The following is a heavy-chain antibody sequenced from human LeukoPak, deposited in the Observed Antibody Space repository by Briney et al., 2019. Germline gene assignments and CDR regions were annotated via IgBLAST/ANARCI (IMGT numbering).Heavy chain of an antibody. CDR2: ISWNSGSI. J-gene: IGHJ5*02. CDR1: GFTFDDYA. V-gene: IGHV3-9*03. D-gene: IGHD2-15*01. CDR3: AKGRQGCSGGSCYNWFDP. Sequence: PGRSLRLSCAASGFTFDDYAMHWVRQAPGKGLEWASGISWNSGSIGYADSVKGRFTISRDNAKNSLYLQMNSLRAEDMALYYCAKGRQGCSGGSCYNWFDPWGQGTLVTVSS.